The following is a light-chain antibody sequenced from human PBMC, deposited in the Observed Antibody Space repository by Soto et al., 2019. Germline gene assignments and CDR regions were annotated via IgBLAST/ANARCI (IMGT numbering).Light chain of an antibody. J-gene: IGKJ1*01. CDR1: QSVSSK. Sequence: EIVMTQSPATLSVYPGERATLSCRASQSVSSKLAWYQQKPGQGPRLLIYGASTRATGIPDRFSASGSGTEFTLTISSLQSEDFAVYYCQHYSTWLWTFGQGTKVAIK. CDR3: QHYSTWLWT. CDR2: GAS. V-gene: IGKV3-15*01.